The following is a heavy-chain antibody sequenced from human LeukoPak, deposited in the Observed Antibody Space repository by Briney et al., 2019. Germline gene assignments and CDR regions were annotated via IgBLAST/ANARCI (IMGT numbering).Heavy chain of an antibody. J-gene: IGHJ4*02. V-gene: IGHV1-69*01. CDR1: GGTFSSYA. Sequence: SVKVSCKPSGGTFSSYAISWVRQAPAQGLEWMGGIIPIFGTANYAQKFQGRVTITADESTSTAYMELSSLRSEDTAVYYCARVYYDSSGSPLFDYWGQGTLVTISS. D-gene: IGHD3-22*01. CDR2: IIPIFGTA. CDR3: ARVYYDSSGSPLFDY.